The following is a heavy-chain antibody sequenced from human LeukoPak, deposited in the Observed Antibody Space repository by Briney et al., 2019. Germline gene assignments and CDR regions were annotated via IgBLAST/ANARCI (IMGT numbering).Heavy chain of an antibody. CDR2: ISGSGGST. CDR3: AKCADYGDYENWFDP. CDR1: GFTFSSYG. D-gene: IGHD4-17*01. Sequence: GGTLRLSCAASGFTFSSYGMSWVRQAPGKGLEWVSAISGSGGSTYYADSVKGRFTISRDNSKNTLYLQMNSLRAEDTAVYYCAKCADYGDYENWFDPWGQGTLVTVSS. V-gene: IGHV3-23*01. J-gene: IGHJ5*02.